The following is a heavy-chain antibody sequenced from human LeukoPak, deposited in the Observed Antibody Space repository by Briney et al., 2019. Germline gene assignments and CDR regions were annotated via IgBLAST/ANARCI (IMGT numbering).Heavy chain of an antibody. CDR2: IYTSGST. CDR1: GGSISSGSYH. CDR3: ARDNYYDTSGYFDY. V-gene: IGHV4-61*02. J-gene: IGHJ4*02. Sequence: SQTLSLTCTVSGGSISSGSYHWSWIRQPAGKGLEWIGRIYTSGSTTYNPSLKSRVTISVDTSKNQFSLKLSSVSAADTAVYYCARDNYYDTSGYFDYWGQGTLVTVSS. D-gene: IGHD3-22*01.